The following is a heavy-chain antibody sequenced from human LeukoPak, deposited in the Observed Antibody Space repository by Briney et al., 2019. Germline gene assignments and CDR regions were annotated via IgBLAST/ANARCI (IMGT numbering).Heavy chain of an antibody. CDR2: ISYSGRT. CDR1: GDSISSYY. Sequence: SETLSLTCTVSGDSISSYYWSWIRQPPGKGLEWIGYISYSGRTNYYPSLKSRVTISIDTSNNQFSLRLSSVTTADTAVYYCAKSRGSGNYFDSWGQGTLVTVSS. J-gene: IGHJ4*02. V-gene: IGHV4-59*01. CDR3: AKSRGSGNYFDS. D-gene: IGHD3-10*01.